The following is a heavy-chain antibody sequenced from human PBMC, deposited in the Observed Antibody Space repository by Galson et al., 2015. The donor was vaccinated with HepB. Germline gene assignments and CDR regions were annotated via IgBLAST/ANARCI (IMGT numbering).Heavy chain of an antibody. J-gene: IGHJ4*02. CDR3: ARGLHTYFDY. CDR1: GYTFSSYG. Sequence: SVKVSCKASGYTFSSYGVIWVRQAPGQGLEWMGWISPYNGNTNYAQRLQGRVTMTTDTSTTTAYMELRSLRSDDTAVYYCARGLHTYFDYWGQGTLVIVSS. CDR2: ISPYNGNT. D-gene: IGHD5-24*01. V-gene: IGHV1-18*04.